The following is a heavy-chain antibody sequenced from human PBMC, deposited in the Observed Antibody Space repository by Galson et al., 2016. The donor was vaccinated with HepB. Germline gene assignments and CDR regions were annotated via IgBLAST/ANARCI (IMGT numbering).Heavy chain of an antibody. D-gene: IGHD3-22*01. V-gene: IGHV1-2*02. Sequence: SVKVSCKASGYTFTGYYLHWVRQAPGQGLEWMGWINPNSGGTHYAPKFQGRVIMTRDTSISTVYMELRRLRSDDTAVYFCARVGGYYLYHFDYWGQGNLVTCSS. CDR2: INPNSGGT. CDR1: GYTFTGYY. J-gene: IGHJ4*02. CDR3: ARVGGYYLYHFDY.